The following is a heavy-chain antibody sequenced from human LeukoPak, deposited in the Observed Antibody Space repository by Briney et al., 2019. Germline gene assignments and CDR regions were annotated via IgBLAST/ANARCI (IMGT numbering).Heavy chain of an antibody. J-gene: IGHJ4*02. Sequence: ALRLSCAASGFTFDDYAMHWVRQAPGKGLEWVSGISLNSGSIGYADSVKGRSTISRDNAKNSLFLQMNSLRVEDTAFYYCAKDRSGTLQFGSGFDYWGQGTLVTVSS. CDR3: AKDRSGTLQFGSGFDY. CDR1: GFTFDDYA. D-gene: IGHD3-3*01. CDR2: ISLNSGSI. V-gene: IGHV3-9*01.